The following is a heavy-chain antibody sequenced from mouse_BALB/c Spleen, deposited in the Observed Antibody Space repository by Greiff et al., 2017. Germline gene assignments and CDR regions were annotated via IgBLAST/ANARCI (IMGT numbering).Heavy chain of an antibody. CDR2: IRSKSNNYAT. Sequence: EVKLMESGGGLVQPKGSLKLSCAASGFTFNTYAMNWVRQAPGKGLEWVARIRSKSNNYATYYADSVKDRFTISRDDSQSMLYLQMNNLKTEDTAMYYCVRLFFAYWGQGTLVTVSA. CDR1: GFTFNTYA. CDR3: VRLFFAY. J-gene: IGHJ3*01. V-gene: IGHV10-1*02.